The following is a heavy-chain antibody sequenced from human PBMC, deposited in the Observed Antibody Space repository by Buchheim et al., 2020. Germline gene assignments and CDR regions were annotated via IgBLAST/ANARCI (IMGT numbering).Heavy chain of an antibody. CDR2: IKSKPSGGTL. V-gene: IGHV3-15*07. CDR3: CTGGYFFDF. J-gene: IGHJ4*02. Sequence: EEQLVESGGGLVKPGGSLRLSCATSGFIFSNAWMNWVRQAPGKGLEWVGRIKSKPSGGTLDYAAPVRGRFTISRDDSKAKVYLQMNSLKTEDTAVYFCCTGGYFFDFWGQGIL. D-gene: IGHD2-15*01. CDR1: GFIFSNAW.